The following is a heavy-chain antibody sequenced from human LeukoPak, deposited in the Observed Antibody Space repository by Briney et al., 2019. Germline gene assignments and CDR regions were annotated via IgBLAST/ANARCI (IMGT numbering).Heavy chain of an antibody. Sequence: PGGSLRLSCAASGFTFSSYGMHWVRQAPGKGLEWVAFIRYDGSNKYYADSVKGRFTISRDNSKHTLYLQMNSLRAEDTAVYYCAKAPVAGPNWFVPWGQGTLVTVSS. J-gene: IGHJ5*02. CDR3: AKAPVAGPNWFVP. CDR2: IRYDGSNK. D-gene: IGHD6-19*01. V-gene: IGHV3-30*02. CDR1: GFTFSSYG.